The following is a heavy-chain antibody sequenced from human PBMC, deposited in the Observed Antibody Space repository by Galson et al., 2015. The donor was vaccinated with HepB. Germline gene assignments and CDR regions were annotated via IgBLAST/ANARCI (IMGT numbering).Heavy chain of an antibody. J-gene: IGHJ4*01. V-gene: IGHV4-39*01. CDR2: LYYSGST. CDR1: GGSISSTSYY. CDR3: ARQGNYYGSGFLFDY. D-gene: IGHD3-10*01. Sequence: LSLTCTVSGGSISSTSYYWGWIRQPPGKGLEWIGSLYYSGSTYYNPSLKSRVTISVDTSKNQFSLKLSSVTAADTAVYYCARQGNYYGSGFLFDYWGHGTLVTVSS.